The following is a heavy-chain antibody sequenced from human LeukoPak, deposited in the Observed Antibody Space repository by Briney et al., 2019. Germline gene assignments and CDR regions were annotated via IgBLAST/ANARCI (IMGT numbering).Heavy chain of an antibody. CDR1: GFTLSSYA. V-gene: IGHV3-64*01. CDR2: ISSNGGYI. Sequence: GGSLRLSCAASGFTLSSYAMHWVRQAPGKGLEYISTISSNGGYIYYANSMKGRFTISRDISKNTLYLQMGSLRAEDMAVYYCARGRVAVAGSGPPDYFDYWGQGTLVTVSS. CDR3: ARGRVAVAGSGPPDYFDY. D-gene: IGHD6-19*01. J-gene: IGHJ4*02.